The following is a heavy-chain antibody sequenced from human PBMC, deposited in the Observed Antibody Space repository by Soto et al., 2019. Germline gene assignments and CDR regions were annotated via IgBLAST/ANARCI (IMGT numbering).Heavy chain of an antibody. CDR3: TSHRYSSSWYYFDY. CDR2: IRSKASSYAT. Sequence: EVQLVESGGGLVQPGGSLKLSCAASGFTFSGSAMHWVRRTSGKGLEWVGRIRSKASSYATAYAASVKGRFTISRDDSKNTAYLQMNSLKTEDTAVYYCTSHRYSSSWYYFDYWGQGTLVTVSS. D-gene: IGHD6-6*01. CDR1: GFTFSGSA. V-gene: IGHV3-73*02. J-gene: IGHJ4*02.